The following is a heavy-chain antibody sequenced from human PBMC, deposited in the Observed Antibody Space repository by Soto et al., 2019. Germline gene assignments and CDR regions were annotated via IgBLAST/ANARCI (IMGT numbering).Heavy chain of an antibody. CDR2: IGTAGDT. CDR3: ARGAYCGGDCLLYYYYYGMDV. V-gene: IGHV3-13*01. D-gene: IGHD2-21*02. Sequence: GGSLRLSCAASGFTFSSYDMHWVRQATGKGLEWVSAIGTAGDTYYPGSVKGRFTISRENAKNSLYLQMNSLRAGDTAVYYCARGAYCGGDCLLYYYYYGMDVWGQGTTVTVSS. CDR1: GFTFSSYD. J-gene: IGHJ6*02.